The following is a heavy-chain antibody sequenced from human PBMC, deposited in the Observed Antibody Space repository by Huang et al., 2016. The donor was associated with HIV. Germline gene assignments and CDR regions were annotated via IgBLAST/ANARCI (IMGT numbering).Heavy chain of an antibody. CDR2: SNHVWSP. D-gene: IGHD3-10*01. CDR1: GGSLSGYY. CDR3: ARDATKNPRGWFDP. J-gene: IGHJ5*02. V-gene: IGHV4-34*02. Sequence: QVHLQQWGAGLLKSAETLSLTCAVYGGSLSGYYWSWLRQTPGKGLEGIGESNHVWSPNYKPSLKGRVSISMDGSKKQFSLKLRSISDADTAVYFCARDATKNPRGWFDPWGQGTLVTVAA.